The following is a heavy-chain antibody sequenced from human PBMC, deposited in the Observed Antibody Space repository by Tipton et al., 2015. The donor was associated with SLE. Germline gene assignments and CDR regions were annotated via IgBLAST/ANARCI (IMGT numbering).Heavy chain of an antibody. CDR3: TMGDLRRGLSDEYLNY. D-gene: IGHD4-17*01. V-gene: IGHV1-69*05. CDR1: GGTFSDST. J-gene: IGHJ4*02. Sequence: QSGAEEKEPGSSVKVSCKASGGTFSDSTFTWVRQAPGQGLEWMAAVIPILGPPIPAQSFQGRITISTNQSTRTSFMHLSSLRSDDTDVYYCTMGDLRRGLSDEYLNYWGQGTMITVTS. CDR2: VIPILGPP.